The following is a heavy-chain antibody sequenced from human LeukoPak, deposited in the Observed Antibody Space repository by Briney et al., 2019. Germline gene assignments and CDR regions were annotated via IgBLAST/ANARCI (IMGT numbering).Heavy chain of an antibody. CDR2: IYRDGST. Sequence: GGSLRLSCAASGFTVDSHYMTWVRQAPGKGLEWVSVIYRDGSTYYADSVKGRFTISSDNPKNTLHLQMNSLIPEDTAVYYCAQLPSYWGQGTLVTVSS. V-gene: IGHV3-66*02. CDR3: AQLPSY. J-gene: IGHJ4*02. D-gene: IGHD1-7*01. CDR1: GFTVDSHY.